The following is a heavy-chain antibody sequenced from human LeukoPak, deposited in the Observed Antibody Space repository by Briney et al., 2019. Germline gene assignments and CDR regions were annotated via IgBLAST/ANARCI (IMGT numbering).Heavy chain of an antibody. CDR1: GNYR. CDR2: INGDGSCT. Sequence: GGSLRLSCAASGNYRIHWVRQAPGKGLVWVSHINGDGSCTTYADSVKGRFTISKDNAKNTVYLQMNNLRAEDTAVYYCVSFYETYWGRGTLVTVSS. V-gene: IGHV3-74*01. J-gene: IGHJ4*02. D-gene: IGHD2-2*01. CDR3: VSFYETY.